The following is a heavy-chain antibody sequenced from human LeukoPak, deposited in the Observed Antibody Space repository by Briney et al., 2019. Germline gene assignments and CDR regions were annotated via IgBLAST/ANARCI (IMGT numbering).Heavy chain of an antibody. D-gene: IGHD6-19*01. Sequence: GGSLRLSCAASGFTFSSYGMHWVRQAPGKGLEWVAFIRYDGSNKYYAGSVKGRFTISRDNSKNTLYLQMNSLRAEDTAVYYCAKDRTVGIAVAGFFDYWGQGTLVTVSS. V-gene: IGHV3-30*02. CDR1: GFTFSSYG. J-gene: IGHJ4*02. CDR2: IRYDGSNK. CDR3: AKDRTVGIAVAGFFDY.